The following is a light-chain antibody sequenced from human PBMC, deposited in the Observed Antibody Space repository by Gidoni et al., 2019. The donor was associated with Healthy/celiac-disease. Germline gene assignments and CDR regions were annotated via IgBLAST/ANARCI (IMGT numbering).Light chain of an antibody. CDR2: DVS. J-gene: IGLJ1*01. CDR3: SSYTISSTLGV. CDR1: SSDVGCYNY. V-gene: IGLV2-14*03. Sequence: QSALTQPASVSGSPGQSITISCTGTSSDVGCYNYVYWYQQHPGKAPKLMLYDVSNRPSGVSNRFSGSKSVNTASLTISGLQAEDEADYYCSSYTISSTLGVFGTGTKVTVL.